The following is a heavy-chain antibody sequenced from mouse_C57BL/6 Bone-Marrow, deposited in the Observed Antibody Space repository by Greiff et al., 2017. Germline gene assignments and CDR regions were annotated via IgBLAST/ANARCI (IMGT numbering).Heavy chain of an antibody. CDR3: ARRDYYGSSHWYFDV. CDR1: GYTFTGYW. D-gene: IGHD1-1*01. CDR2: ILPGSGST. J-gene: IGHJ1*03. V-gene: IGHV1-9*01. Sequence: QVQLQQSGAELMKPGASVKLSCKATGYTFTGYWIEWVKQRPGHGLEWIGEILPGSGSTNNNEKFKGKATFTADTSSNTAYMQLSSLTTEDSAIYYCARRDYYGSSHWYFDVWGTGTTVTVSS.